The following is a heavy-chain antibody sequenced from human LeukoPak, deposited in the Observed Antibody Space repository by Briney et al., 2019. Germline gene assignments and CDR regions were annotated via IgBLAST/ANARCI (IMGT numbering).Heavy chain of an antibody. CDR2: IYHSRRT. J-gene: IGHJ4*02. Sequence: AETLSLTCTVSGYSISSGYYWGWLRQPPGKGLEWIGSIYHSRRTFYNPSLKSRVTISVDTSKNQFSLKLTSVTAADRAVYYCARLYRPATWFDYWGQGTLVTVSS. V-gene: IGHV4-38-2*02. D-gene: IGHD5-24*01. CDR3: ARLYRPATWFDY. CDR1: GYSISSGYY.